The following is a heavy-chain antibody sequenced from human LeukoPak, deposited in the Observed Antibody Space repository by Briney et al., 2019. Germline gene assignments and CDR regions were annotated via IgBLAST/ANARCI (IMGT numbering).Heavy chain of an antibody. D-gene: IGHD6-19*01. CDR1: GGSITTYY. Sequence: PSETLSLTCAVSGGSITTYYRTWIRQSPGKGLEWIGRIYGRASTSYNPSLMNRVTMSVDTSKNHFSLQLTSVTAADTAVYYCARYDSRGSASTKFDYWGPGIQVTVSS. CDR2: IYGRAST. CDR3: ARYDSRGSASTKFDY. V-gene: IGHV4-59*10. J-gene: IGHJ4*02.